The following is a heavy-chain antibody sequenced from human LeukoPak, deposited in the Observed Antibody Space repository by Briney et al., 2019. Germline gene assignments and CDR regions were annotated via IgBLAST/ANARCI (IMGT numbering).Heavy chain of an antibody. D-gene: IGHD3-22*01. CDR1: GGSISSSSYY. CDR2: IYYSGST. V-gene: IGHV4-39*07. Sequence: PSGTLPPTCTVSGGSISSSSYYWGWIRQPPGKGLEWIGSIYYSGSTYYNPSLKSRVTISVDTSKNQFSLKLSSVTAADTAVYYCVLGYSTTHFDYWGQGTLVTVSS. J-gene: IGHJ4*02. CDR3: VLGYSTTHFDY.